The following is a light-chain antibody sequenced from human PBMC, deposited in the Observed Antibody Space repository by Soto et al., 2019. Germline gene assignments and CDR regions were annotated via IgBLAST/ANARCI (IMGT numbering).Light chain of an antibody. CDR1: SSDVGGYNY. J-gene: IGLJ3*02. V-gene: IGLV2-14*01. CDR2: EVS. Sequence: QSALTQPASVSGSPGQSITISCTGTSSDVGGYNYVSWYQEHPGKAPKLIISEVSNRPSGVSNRFSGSKSGNTASLTISGLQAEDEAEYYCNSYTSSTIWVFGGGTKLTVL. CDR3: NSYTSSTIWV.